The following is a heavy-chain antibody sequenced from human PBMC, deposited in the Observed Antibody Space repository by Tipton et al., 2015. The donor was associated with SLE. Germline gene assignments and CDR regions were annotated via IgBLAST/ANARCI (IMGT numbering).Heavy chain of an antibody. J-gene: IGHJ4*02. D-gene: IGHD4-17*01. Sequence: GLVKPSETLSLTCNVSGGSISSYYWSWIRQPPGKGLEWIGYMYYSGSANYNPSLKSRVTMSVDTSKNQFFLKLTSMTAADTAVYYCARHGAATVIPAWGQGTLVTVSS. CDR1: GGSISSYY. CDR2: MYYSGSA. CDR3: ARHGAATVIPA. V-gene: IGHV4-59*08.